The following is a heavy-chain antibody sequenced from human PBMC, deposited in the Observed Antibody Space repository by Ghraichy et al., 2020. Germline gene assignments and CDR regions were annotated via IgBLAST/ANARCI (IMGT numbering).Heavy chain of an antibody. J-gene: IGHJ6*02. D-gene: IGHD3-10*01. CDR2: MNPNSGNT. CDR1: GYTFTSYD. V-gene: IGHV1-8*01. CDR3: ARLGSRDPGRDV. Sequence: ASVKVSCKASGYTFTSYDLNWVRQATGQGLEWMGWMNPNSGNTGYAQKFQGRLTMTRDTSISTAYMELSSLRSEDTAVYYCARLGSRDPGRDVWGQGTTVTVSS.